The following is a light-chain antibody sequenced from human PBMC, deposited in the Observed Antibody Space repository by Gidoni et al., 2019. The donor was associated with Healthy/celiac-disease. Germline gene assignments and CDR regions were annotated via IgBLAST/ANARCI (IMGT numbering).Light chain of an antibody. CDR1: QSVSSR. V-gene: IGKV3-20*01. J-gene: IGKJ1*01. CDR3: QQYGSSRT. Sequence: EIVLTQSPGTLSLSPGERATLSCRASQSVSSRLLIYGASSRATGIPDRFSGSASGTDFTLTISRLEPEDFAVYYCQQYGSSRTFGQGTKVEIK. CDR2: GAS.